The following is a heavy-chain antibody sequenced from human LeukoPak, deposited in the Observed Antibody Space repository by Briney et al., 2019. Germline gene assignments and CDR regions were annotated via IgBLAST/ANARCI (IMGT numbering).Heavy chain of an antibody. D-gene: IGHD3-16*01. CDR2: ISGSGGST. J-gene: IGHJ3*02. CDR3: AKDNRNGRMGDAFDI. CDR1: GFTFSSYS. Sequence: GGSLRLSCAASGFTFSSYSMNWVRQAPGKGLEWVSAISGSGGSTYYADSVKGRFTISRDNSKNTLYLQMNSLRAEDTAVYYCAKDNRNGRMGDAFDIWGQGTMVTVSS. V-gene: IGHV3-23*01.